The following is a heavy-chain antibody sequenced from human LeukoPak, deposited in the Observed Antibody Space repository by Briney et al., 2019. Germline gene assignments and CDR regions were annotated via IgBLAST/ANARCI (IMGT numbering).Heavy chain of an antibody. CDR3: AKDRNYVATLDY. V-gene: IGHV3-53*05. Sequence: PGGSLRLSCAASGFTVSSNYMSWVRQAPGKGLEWVSVIYSGGSTYYADSVKGRFTISRDDSKNTMYLQMNSLRAEDTAVYYCAKDRNYVATLDYWGQGTLVTVSS. CDR2: IYSGGST. D-gene: IGHD3-10*02. CDR1: GFTVSSNY. J-gene: IGHJ4*02.